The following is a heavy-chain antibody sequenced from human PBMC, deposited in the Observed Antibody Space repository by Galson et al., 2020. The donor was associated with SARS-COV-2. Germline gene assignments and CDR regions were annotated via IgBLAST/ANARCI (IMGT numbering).Heavy chain of an antibody. V-gene: IGHV4-59*13. Sequence: SETLSLTCTVSGGSISSYYWSWIRQPPGKGLEWIGYIYYSGSTNYNPSLKSRVTISVDTSKNQFSLKLSSVTAADTAVYYCARAPHTAHYYYYGMDVWGQGTTVTVSS. CDR2: IYYSGST. CDR3: ARAPHTAHYYYYGMDV. J-gene: IGHJ6*02. D-gene: IGHD5-18*01. CDR1: GGSISSYY.